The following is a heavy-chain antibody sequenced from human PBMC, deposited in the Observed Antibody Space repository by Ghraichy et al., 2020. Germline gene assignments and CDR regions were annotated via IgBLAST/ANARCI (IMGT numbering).Heavy chain of an antibody. J-gene: IGHJ4*02. D-gene: IGHD6-19*01. V-gene: IGHV4-38-2*02. CDR1: GYSISSGYY. Sequence: SETLSLTCTVSGYSISSGYYWGWIRQPPGKGLEYIGNIYHSGSTSYQPSLEGRVSMSVDTSKNQFSLHLSSVSAADTGVYFCVRDTAVVDQPLDYWGPGTLVTVSS. CDR2: IYHSGST. CDR3: VRDTAVVDQPLDY.